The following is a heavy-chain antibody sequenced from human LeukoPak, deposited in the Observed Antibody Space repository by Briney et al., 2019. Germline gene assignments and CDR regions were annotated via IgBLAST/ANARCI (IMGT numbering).Heavy chain of an antibody. D-gene: IGHD3-10*01. CDR1: GFTFDDYA. V-gene: IGHV3-9*01. Sequence: PGRSLRLSCAASGFTFDDYAMHWVRQAPGKGLEWVSGISWNSGSIGYADSVKGRFTISRDNAKNSLYLQMNSLRAEDTALYYCAKDIRRFGELPFDYWGQGTLVTVSS. CDR3: AKDIRRFGELPFDY. CDR2: ISWNSGSI. J-gene: IGHJ4*02.